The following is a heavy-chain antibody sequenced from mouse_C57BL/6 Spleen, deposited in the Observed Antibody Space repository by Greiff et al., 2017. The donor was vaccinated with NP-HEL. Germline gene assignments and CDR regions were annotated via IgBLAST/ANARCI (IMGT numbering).Heavy chain of an antibody. V-gene: IGHV5-4*01. Sequence: DVMLVESGGGLVKPGGSLKLSCAASGFTFSSYAMSWVRQTPEKRLEWVATISDGGSYTYYPDNVKGRFTISRDNAKNNLYLQMSHLKSEDTAMYYCARDPQLGFAYWGQGTLVTVSA. CDR1: GFTFSSYA. CDR2: ISDGGSYT. J-gene: IGHJ3*01. CDR3: ARDPQLGFAY.